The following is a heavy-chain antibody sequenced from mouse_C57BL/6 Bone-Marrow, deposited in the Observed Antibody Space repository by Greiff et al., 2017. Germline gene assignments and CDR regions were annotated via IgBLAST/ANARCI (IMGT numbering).Heavy chain of an antibody. D-gene: IGHD1-1*01. J-gene: IGHJ2*01. CDR2: IDPANGNT. CDR1: GFNIKNTY. V-gene: IGHV14-3*01. Sequence: VQLKESVAELVRPGASVKLSCTASGFNIKNTYMHWVKQRPEQGLEWIGRIDPANGNTKYAPKFPGKATITADTSSNTAFLQLSSLTSEDTAIYYCGRGDYYGSSYVFDYWGQGTTLTVSA. CDR3: GRGDYYGSSYVFDY.